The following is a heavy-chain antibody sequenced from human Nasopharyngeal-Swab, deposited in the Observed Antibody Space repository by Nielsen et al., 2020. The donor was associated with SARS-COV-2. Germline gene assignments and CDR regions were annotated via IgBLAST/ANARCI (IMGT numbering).Heavy chain of an antibody. Sequence: SETLSLTCAVYGGSLSDYHWSWIRQPPGKGLEWIGEMKPSGRTNYSPSLKSRVAISIDASKNQFFLNLTSVTAADTAVYYCAGHPVDFDYWGQGTLVTVSS. J-gene: IGHJ4*02. CDR2: MKPSGRT. CDR3: AGHPVDFDY. D-gene: IGHD6-19*01. V-gene: IGHV4-34*01. CDR1: GGSLSDYH.